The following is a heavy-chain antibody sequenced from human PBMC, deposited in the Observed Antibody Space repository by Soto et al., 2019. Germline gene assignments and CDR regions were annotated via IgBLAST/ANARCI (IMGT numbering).Heavy chain of an antibody. J-gene: IGHJ4*02. D-gene: IGHD3-10*01. CDR3: ARSRPLLLWFGANDFDY. Sequence: SETLSLTCAVYGGSFSGYYWSWIRQPPGKGLEWIGEINHSGSTNYNPSLKSRVTISVDTSKNQFSLKLSSVTAADTAVYYCARSRPLLLWFGANDFDYWGQGTLVTVS. CDR1: GGSFSGYY. CDR2: INHSGST. V-gene: IGHV4-34*01.